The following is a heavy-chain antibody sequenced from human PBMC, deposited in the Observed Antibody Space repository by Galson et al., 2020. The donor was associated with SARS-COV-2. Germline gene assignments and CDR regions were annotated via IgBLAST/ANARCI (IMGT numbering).Heavy chain of an antibody. CDR2: IWYDGSSK. Sequence: GGSLRLSCAASGFTFSSYGMHWVRQAPGKGMEWVAVIWYDGSSKYYEDSVKGRFTISRDNSKNTLYLQMNSLRAEDTAVYYCARDRPYGDYGDDYWGQGTLVTVSS. CDR1: GFTFSSYG. CDR3: ARDRPYGDYGDDY. V-gene: IGHV3-33*01. D-gene: IGHD4-17*01. J-gene: IGHJ4*02.